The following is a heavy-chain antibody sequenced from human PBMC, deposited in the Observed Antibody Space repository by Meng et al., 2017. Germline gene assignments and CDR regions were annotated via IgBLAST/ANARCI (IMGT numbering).Heavy chain of an antibody. V-gene: IGHV3-9*01. CDR2: ISWNSGSI. J-gene: IGHJ5*02. Sequence: SLKISCAASGFTFDDYAMHWVRQAPGKGLEWVSGISWNSGSIGYADSVKGRFTISRDNAKNSLYLQMNSLRAEDTALYYCAKDLKCELGCWFDPWGQGTLVTVSS. D-gene: IGHD1-26*01. CDR3: AKDLKCELGCWFDP. CDR1: GFTFDDYA.